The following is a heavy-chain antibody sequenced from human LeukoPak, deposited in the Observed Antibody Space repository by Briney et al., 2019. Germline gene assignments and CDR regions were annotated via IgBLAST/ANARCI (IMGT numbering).Heavy chain of an antibody. Sequence: GESLKISCKSSGYSFTSYWIAWGRQMPGKGLEWMGIIYPGDSDTRYSPSFQGQVTISADKSISTAYLQWSSLKASDTAMYYCARLGAAAGIDYWGQGTLVTVSS. D-gene: IGHD6-13*01. CDR2: IYPGDSDT. CDR1: GYSFTSYW. V-gene: IGHV5-51*01. J-gene: IGHJ4*02. CDR3: ARLGAAAGIDY.